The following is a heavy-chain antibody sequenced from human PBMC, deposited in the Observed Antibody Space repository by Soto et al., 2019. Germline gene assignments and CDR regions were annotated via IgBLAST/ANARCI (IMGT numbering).Heavy chain of an antibody. J-gene: IGHJ6*02. CDR3: AKDQEGSGSHWLGYNYYGMDV. CDR1: GFTFSTYS. CDR2: ISSSSTYI. V-gene: IGHV3-21*04. D-gene: IGHD3-10*01. Sequence: GGSLRLSCTASGFTFSTYSMNWVRQAPGKGLEWVSSISSSSTYIFYADSLKGRFTISRDDAKDSLYLQMNSLRVEDTAVYFCAKDQEGSGSHWLGYNYYGMDVWGQGTTVTVSS.